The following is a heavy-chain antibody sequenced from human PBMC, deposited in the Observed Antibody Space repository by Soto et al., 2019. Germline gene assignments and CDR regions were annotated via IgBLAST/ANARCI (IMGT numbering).Heavy chain of an antibody. CDR1: GYSFSNYA. D-gene: IGHD3-22*01. CDR3: ARAWASSGCIDY. V-gene: IGHV1-3*05. Sequence: QVQLVQSGAEEKKPGASVKVSCKASGYSFSNYAMQWVRQAPGQRLEWMGWINAGNGNTIYSQKFQDRVIITKDTSASAGYMELNNRRSEDTAVYYCARAWASSGCIDYWGQGTLVTVSS. CDR2: INAGNGNT. J-gene: IGHJ4*02.